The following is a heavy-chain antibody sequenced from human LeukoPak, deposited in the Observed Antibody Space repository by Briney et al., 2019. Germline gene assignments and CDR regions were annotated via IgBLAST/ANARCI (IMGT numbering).Heavy chain of an antibody. V-gene: IGHV4-59*01. CDR1: GGSLTYYY. D-gene: IGHD3-22*01. CDR3: ARGDYDSSGYSFDY. Sequence: TSETLSLTCSVSGGSLTYYYWTWIRQPPGRRPEWIGFIYYSGSTNYNPSLESRVAFSVDTSKNQVSLKLSSVTAADTAIYYCARGDYDSSGYSFDYWGQGTLVTVSS. CDR2: IYYSGST. J-gene: IGHJ4*02.